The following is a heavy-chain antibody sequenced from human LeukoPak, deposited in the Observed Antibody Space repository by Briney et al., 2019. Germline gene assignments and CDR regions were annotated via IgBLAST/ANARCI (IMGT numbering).Heavy chain of an antibody. CDR3: ARSRDASGSSSPFDY. CDR2: IIPNFGTA. V-gene: IGHV1-69*13. Sequence: SVKVSCKASGCTFSSYAISWVRQAPGQGLEWMGGIIPNFGTANYAQTFQGRVTITADESRGTAYMELSSLRSDDTAVYYCARSRDASGSSSPFDYCGQGTLVTVSS. J-gene: IGHJ4*02. CDR1: GCTFSSYA. D-gene: IGHD6-6*01.